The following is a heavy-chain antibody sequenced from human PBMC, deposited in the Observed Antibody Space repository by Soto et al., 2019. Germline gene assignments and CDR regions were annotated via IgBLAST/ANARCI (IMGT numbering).Heavy chain of an antibody. CDR1: GGTFSSYT. V-gene: IGHV1-69*04. CDR2: IIPILGIA. Sequence: SVKVSCKASGGTFSSYTISWVRQAPGQGLEWMGRIIPILGIANSAQKLQGRVTMTTDTSTSTAYMELRSLRSDDTAVYYCARDAPPADYWGQGTLVTVSS. J-gene: IGHJ4*02. CDR3: ARDAPPADY.